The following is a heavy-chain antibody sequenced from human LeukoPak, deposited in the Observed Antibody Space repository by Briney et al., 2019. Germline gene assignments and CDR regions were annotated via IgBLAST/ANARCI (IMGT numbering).Heavy chain of an antibody. J-gene: IGHJ5*02. CDR1: GYTFSDYY. Sequence: GSVKVSCKTSGYTFSDYYIHWIRQAPGQGLEWVGWINPNSGDTDYAQKYQGRVTVTRDTSISTAYMELGRLRSDDTAVYYCAREENWFDPWGQGTLVTVSS. CDR3: AREENWFDP. V-gene: IGHV1-2*02. CDR2: INPNSGDT.